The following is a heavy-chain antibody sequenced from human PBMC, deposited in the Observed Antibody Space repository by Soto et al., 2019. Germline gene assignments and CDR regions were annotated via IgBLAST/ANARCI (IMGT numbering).Heavy chain of an antibody. V-gene: IGHV4-4*07. CDR1: GGSIISYY. D-gene: IGHD3-3*01. CDR3: ARDRGGYGFWSGYYYYYGMDV. CDR2: IYTSGST. J-gene: IGHJ6*02. Sequence: SXTMSLTCTVSGGSIISYYWSWIRRPAGKGLEWIGRIYTSGSTNYNPSLKSRVTMSVDTSKNQFSLKLSSVTAADTAVYYCARDRGGYGFWSGYYYYYGMDVWGQGTTVTVSS.